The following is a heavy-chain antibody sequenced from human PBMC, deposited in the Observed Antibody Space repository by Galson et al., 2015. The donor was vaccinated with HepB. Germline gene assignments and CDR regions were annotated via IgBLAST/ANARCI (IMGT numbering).Heavy chain of an antibody. Sequence: SVKVSCKASGGTFSSYAISWVRQAPGQGLEWMGGIIPIFGTANYAQKFQGRVTITADESTSTAYMELSSLRSEDTAVYYCARSRCSGGSCYGFWVLDYWGQGTLVTVSS. CDR2: IIPIFGTA. CDR1: GGTFSSYA. CDR3: ARSRCSGGSCYGFWVLDY. J-gene: IGHJ4*02. V-gene: IGHV1-69*13. D-gene: IGHD2-15*01.